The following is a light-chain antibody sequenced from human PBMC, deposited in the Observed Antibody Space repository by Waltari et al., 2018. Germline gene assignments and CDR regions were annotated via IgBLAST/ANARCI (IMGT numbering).Light chain of an antibody. J-gene: IGLJ2*01. Sequence: QSVLTQPPSASGTPGQRVTLSCSGSSSTIGSNYVHWYQQPPGTAPKLLIYRNNQRPSGVPDRFSGSKSGTSASLAISGLRSEDEADYYCAAWDDSLSGVVFGGGTKLTVL. CDR3: AAWDDSLSGVV. CDR1: SSTIGSNY. V-gene: IGLV1-47*01. CDR2: RNN.